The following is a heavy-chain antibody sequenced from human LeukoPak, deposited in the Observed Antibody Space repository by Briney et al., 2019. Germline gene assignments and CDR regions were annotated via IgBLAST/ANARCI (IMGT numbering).Heavy chain of an antibody. V-gene: IGHV4-34*01. CDR2: INHSGTT. D-gene: IGHD2-15*01. J-gene: IGHJ4*02. Sequence: PSETLSLTCAVYGGSFSTYYWSWIRQPPGKGLEWIGEINHSGTTNYNPSLKSRVTMSLDTSKNQFSLKLNSVTAVDTAVYHCARFSRGVGAAPDYWGQGTLVTVSS. CDR3: ARFSRGVGAAPDY. CDR1: GGSFSTYY.